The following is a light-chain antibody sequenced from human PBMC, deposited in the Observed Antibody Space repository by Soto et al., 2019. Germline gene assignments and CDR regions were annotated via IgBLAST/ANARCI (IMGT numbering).Light chain of an antibody. CDR2: GAS. Sequence: EIVLTQSPATLSLSPGERATLSCGASQSTGSYLAWYQQKPGQAPRLLMYGASYRATGIPARFTGGGSGTDFTLTISSLEPEDFAVYYRQQRSNWPLTFGGGTKVDIK. CDR3: QQRSNWPLT. V-gene: IGKV3-11*01. CDR1: QSTGSY. J-gene: IGKJ4*01.